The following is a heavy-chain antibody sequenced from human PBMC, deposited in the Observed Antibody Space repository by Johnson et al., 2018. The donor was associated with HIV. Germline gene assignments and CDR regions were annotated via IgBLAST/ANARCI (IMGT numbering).Heavy chain of an antibody. CDR3: ASDLEMATIGAFDI. V-gene: IGHV3-30*03. CDR1: EFTFSNYG. Sequence: VQLVESGGDLVQPGGSLRLSCAASEFTFSNYGMHWVRQAPGKGLEWVAVISYDAGNKYYADSVKGRFTISRYNSKNTLYLQMNSLRPEDTAVYYCASDLEMATIGAFDIWGQGTMVTVSS. CDR2: ISYDAGNK. D-gene: IGHD5-24*01. J-gene: IGHJ3*02.